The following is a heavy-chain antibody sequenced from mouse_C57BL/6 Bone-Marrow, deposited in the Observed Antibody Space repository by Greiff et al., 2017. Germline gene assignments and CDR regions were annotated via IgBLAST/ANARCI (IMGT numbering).Heavy chain of an antibody. D-gene: IGHD2-1*01. Sequence: QVQLQQSGAELVRPGTSVKMSCKASGYTFTNYWIGWAKQRPGHGLEWIGDIYPGGGYTTYNEKFKGKATLTADKSSSTAYMQFSGLTSEDSAIYYLARRGDYGNYVGYFDYWGQGTTLTVSS. J-gene: IGHJ2*01. CDR1: GYTFTNYW. V-gene: IGHV1-63*01. CDR3: ARRGDYGNYVGYFDY. CDR2: IYPGGGYT.